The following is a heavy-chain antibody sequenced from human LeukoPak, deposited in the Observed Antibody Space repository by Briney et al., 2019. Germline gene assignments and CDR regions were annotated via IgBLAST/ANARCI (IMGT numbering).Heavy chain of an antibody. V-gene: IGHV3-21*06. D-gene: IGHD4-23*01. J-gene: IGHJ4*02. Sequence: PGGSLRLSCLASGFTFTTYTTYWVRQAPGKGLEWVSAITGRSSYIYYTDSVKGRFTISRDNAKNSLYMQMNRLRADDTAVYYCARDYGGNSDYWGQGALVTVSS. CDR1: GFTFTTYT. CDR3: ARDYGGNSDY. CDR2: ITGRSSYI.